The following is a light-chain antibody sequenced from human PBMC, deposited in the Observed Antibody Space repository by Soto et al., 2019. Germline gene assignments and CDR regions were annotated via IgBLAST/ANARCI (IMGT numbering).Light chain of an antibody. CDR3: QQYNSYPWT. CDR2: KAS. Sequence: QRPSSLPTLSAFVGARVTTTSRASQSISSWLAWYQQKPGKAPKLLIYKASTLESGVPSNFSGSGSGTEFTLTISSLQPEDFVTYYCQQYNSYPWTFGQGTKVDIK. J-gene: IGKJ1*01. V-gene: IGKV1-5*03. CDR1: QSISSW.